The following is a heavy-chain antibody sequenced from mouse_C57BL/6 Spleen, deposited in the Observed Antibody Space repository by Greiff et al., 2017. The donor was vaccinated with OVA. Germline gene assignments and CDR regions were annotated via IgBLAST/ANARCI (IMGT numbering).Heavy chain of an antibody. CDR2: INPGSGGT. CDR1: GYAFTNYL. D-gene: IGHD1-1*01. Sequence: QVQLQQSGAELVRPGPSVKVSCKASGYAFTNYLIEWVKQRPGQGLEWIGVINPGSGGTNYNEKFKGKATLTADKSSSTAYMQLSSLTSEDSAVYFCAREGTVVASWFAYWGQGTLVTVSA. V-gene: IGHV1-54*01. J-gene: IGHJ3*01. CDR3: AREGTVVASWFAY.